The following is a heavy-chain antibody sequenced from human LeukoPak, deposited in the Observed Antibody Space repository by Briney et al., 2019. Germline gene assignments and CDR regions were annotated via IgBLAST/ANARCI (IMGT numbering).Heavy chain of an antibody. CDR2: IFSGVRT. V-gene: IGHV3-66*01. J-gene: IGHJ4*02. CDR3: ARDRSGSGSYSYDN. Sequence: GGSLRLSCAASGVSVSSNYMSWGRQAPGKGLGWVSVIFSGVRTYFADSVKGRFTISRDNSKNTLYLQMNSLRAEDTAVYYCARDRSGSGSYSYDNWGQGTLVTVSS. D-gene: IGHD3-10*01. CDR1: GVSVSSNY.